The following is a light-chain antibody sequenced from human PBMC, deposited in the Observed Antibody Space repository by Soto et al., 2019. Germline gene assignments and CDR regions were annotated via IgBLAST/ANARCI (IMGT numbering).Light chain of an antibody. V-gene: IGKV3-11*01. CDR2: DAS. CDR1: QSVGKY. Sequence: IVMTQSPAILSLSPGERATPSCRASQSVGKYLVWYQQKPGQAPRLLIYDASNRATGIPARFSGSGSGTDFTLTISSLEPEDFAVYYCQQRSSWPITFGQGTRLEIK. CDR3: QQRSSWPIT. J-gene: IGKJ5*01.